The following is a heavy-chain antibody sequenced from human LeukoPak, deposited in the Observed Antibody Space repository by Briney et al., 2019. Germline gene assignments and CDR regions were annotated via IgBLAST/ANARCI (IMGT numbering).Heavy chain of an antibody. CDR1: GYSITSSSW. Sequence: SDTLSLTCAVSGYSITSSSWWGWIRQPPGEGLEWIGYIYHSGTTYYNPSLQSRVTMSVDTSKNQFSLKLSSVTAVDTAVYYCARKENVYYYFDYWGQGTLVTVSS. CDR2: IYHSGTT. D-gene: IGHD3-10*01. J-gene: IGHJ4*02. V-gene: IGHV4-28*01. CDR3: ARKENVYYYFDY.